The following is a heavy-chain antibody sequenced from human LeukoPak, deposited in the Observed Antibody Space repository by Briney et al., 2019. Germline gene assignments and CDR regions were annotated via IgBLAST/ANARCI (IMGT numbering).Heavy chain of an antibody. V-gene: IGHV3-23*01. CDR3: ASLRYPDYYYYYMDV. J-gene: IGHJ6*03. D-gene: IGHD1-14*01. Sequence: GGSLRLSCAASGFTFSSYAMSWVRQAPGKGLEWVSAISGSGGSTYYADSVKGRFTISRDNSKNTLYLQMNSLRAEDTAVYYCASLRYPDYYYYYMDVWGKGTTVTVSS. CDR2: ISGSGGST. CDR1: GFTFSSYA.